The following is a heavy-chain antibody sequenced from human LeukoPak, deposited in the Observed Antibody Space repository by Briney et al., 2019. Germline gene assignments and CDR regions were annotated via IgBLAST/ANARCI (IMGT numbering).Heavy chain of an antibody. V-gene: IGHV3-30*03. Sequence: GGSLRLSCAASGFSFSLYGMHWVRQAPGKGLEWVAVISYDGNDKFYADSAKGRFTISRDDSKNTVYLQMDSLRPEDTAVYYCARLSDYGDDNNNCFDPWGQGTLVTVSS. J-gene: IGHJ5*02. D-gene: IGHD4-17*01. CDR3: ARLSDYGDDNNNCFDP. CDR2: ISYDGNDK. CDR1: GFSFSLYG.